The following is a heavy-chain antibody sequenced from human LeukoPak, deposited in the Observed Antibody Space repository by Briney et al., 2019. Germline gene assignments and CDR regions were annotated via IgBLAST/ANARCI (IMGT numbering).Heavy chain of an antibody. CDR2: ISSSSSYI. Sequence: GGSLRLSCAASGFTFSSYSMNWVRQAPGRGLEWVSSISSSSSYIYYADSVKGRFTISRDNAKNSLYLQMNSLRAEDTAVYYCARADSSGSNYYFDYWGQGTPVAV. J-gene: IGHJ4*02. CDR3: ARADSSGSNYYFDY. D-gene: IGHD3-22*01. V-gene: IGHV3-21*01. CDR1: GFTFSSYS.